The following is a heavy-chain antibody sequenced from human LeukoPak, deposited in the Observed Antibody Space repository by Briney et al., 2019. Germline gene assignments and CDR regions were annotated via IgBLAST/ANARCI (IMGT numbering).Heavy chain of an antibody. V-gene: IGHV1-69*01. Sequence: SVKVSCKASGGTFSSYAISWVRQAPGQGLEWMGGIIPIFGTANYAQKFQGRVTITADESTSTAYMELSSLRSEDTAVYYCARAKDIVVVVAATYSWFDPWGQGTLVTVSS. CDR2: IIPIFGTA. D-gene: IGHD2-15*01. CDR3: ARAKDIVVVVAATYSWFDP. CDR1: GGTFSSYA. J-gene: IGHJ5*02.